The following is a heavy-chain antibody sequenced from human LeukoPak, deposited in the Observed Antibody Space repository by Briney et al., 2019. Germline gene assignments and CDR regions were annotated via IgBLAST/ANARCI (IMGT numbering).Heavy chain of an antibody. CDR2: INPISGGT. J-gene: IGHJ4*02. CDR1: GYTFTDYY. Sequence: GASVKVSCKASGYTFTDYYMHWVRQAPGQGVEWMGWINPISGGTHYTENFQARVTMTRDTSISTAYMGLSRLRSDDTAVYYCAKDKGKGFDYWGQGTLVTVSS. D-gene: IGHD4-23*01. CDR3: AKDKGKGFDY. V-gene: IGHV1-2*02.